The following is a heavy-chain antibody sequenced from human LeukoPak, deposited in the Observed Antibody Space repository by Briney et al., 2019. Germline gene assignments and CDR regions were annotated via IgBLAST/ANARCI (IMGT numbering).Heavy chain of an antibody. CDR1: GGSFSGYY. CDR2: INHSGST. V-gene: IGHV4-34*01. CDR3: ASTTVVPAAHFDY. Sequence: SETLSLTCAVYGGSFSGYYWSWIRQPPGKGLEWIGEINHSGSTNYNPSLKSRVTISVDTSKNQFSLKLSSVTAADTAVYYCASTTVVPAAHFDYWGQGTLVTVSS. J-gene: IGHJ4*02. D-gene: IGHD2-2*01.